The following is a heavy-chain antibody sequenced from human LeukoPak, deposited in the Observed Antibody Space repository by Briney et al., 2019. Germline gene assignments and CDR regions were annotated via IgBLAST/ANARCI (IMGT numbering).Heavy chain of an antibody. V-gene: IGHV3-49*04. D-gene: IGHD5-18*01. J-gene: IGHJ6*02. Sequence: GGSLRLSCAGSGFTFDDHAMSWVRQAPGKGLEWVGFIRSKTYRGTTEYAASVKGRFTISRDDSKSITYLQMNSLKTEDTAVYYCTRRPIQLWLYYGMDVWGQGTTVSVSS. CDR2: IRSKTYRGTT. CDR1: GFTFDDHA. CDR3: TRRPIQLWLYYGMDV.